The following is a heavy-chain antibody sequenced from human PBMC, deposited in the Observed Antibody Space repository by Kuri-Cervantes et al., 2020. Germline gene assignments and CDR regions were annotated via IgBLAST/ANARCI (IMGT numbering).Heavy chain of an antibody. Sequence: GESLKISCAASGFTFSSYDMHWVRQATGKGLEWVSAIGTAGDTYYPGSVKGRFTISRDNSKNTLYLQMNSLRAEDTAVYYCAKDDRRAAGIVYRWHYGMDVWGQGTTVTVSS. CDR3: AKDDRRAAGIVYRWHYGMDV. CDR2: IGTAGDT. CDR1: GFTFSSYD. V-gene: IGHV3-13*01. J-gene: IGHJ6*02. D-gene: IGHD6-13*01.